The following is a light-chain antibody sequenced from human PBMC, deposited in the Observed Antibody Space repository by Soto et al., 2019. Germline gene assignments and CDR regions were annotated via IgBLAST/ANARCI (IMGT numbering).Light chain of an antibody. V-gene: IGKV1-33*01. J-gene: IGKJ3*01. CDR2: DAS. CDR3: QQYDSLPPFT. CDR1: QDISNY. Sequence: DIQMTQSPSSLSASVGDRVTITCQASQDISNYLNWYQQKPGKAPKLLIYDASNLETGVPSRFSGSGSGTDFTFTISSLQPEDIATYYCQQYDSLPPFTFGPGTKVDIK.